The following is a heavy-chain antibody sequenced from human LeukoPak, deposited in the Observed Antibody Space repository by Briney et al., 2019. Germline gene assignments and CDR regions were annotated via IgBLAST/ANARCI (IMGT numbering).Heavy chain of an antibody. CDR1: GGSISGYY. CDR2: IYYSGST. D-gene: IGHD3-22*01. V-gene: IGHV4-59*01. CDR3: ARATDASSGDFWFDP. Sequence: PSETLSLICSVSGGSISGYYWSWIRQSPGKGLEWIAYIYYSGSTNYNPSLKSRVTISVDTSKNQFSLKLSSVTAADTAMYYCARATDASSGDFWFDPWGKGTLVTASS. J-gene: IGHJ5*02.